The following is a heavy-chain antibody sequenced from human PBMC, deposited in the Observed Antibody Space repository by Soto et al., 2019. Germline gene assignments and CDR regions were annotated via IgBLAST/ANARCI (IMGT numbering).Heavy chain of an antibody. CDR1: GFTFSSYG. Sequence: QVQLVESGGGVVQPGRSLRLSCAASGFTFSSYGMHWVRQAPGKGLEWVAVIWYDGSNKYYADSVKGRFTISRDNSKNTLYLQMISLRAEDTAVYYCARAGYGTGRGAFDIWGQGTMVTVSS. J-gene: IGHJ3*02. V-gene: IGHV3-33*08. CDR3: ARAGYGTGRGAFDI. D-gene: IGHD5-18*01. CDR2: IWYDGSNK.